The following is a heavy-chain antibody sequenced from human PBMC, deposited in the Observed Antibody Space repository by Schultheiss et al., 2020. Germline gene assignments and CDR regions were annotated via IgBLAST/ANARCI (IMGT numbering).Heavy chain of an antibody. CDR2: ISYDGSNK. D-gene: IGHD1-14*01. CDR3: TTGYFDY. Sequence: GGSLRLSCAASGFTFSNYGMHWVRQAPGKGLEWVAVISYDGSNKYYADSVKGRFTISRDNSKNTLYLQMNSLRAEDTAVYYCTTGYFDYWGQGTLVTVSS. V-gene: IGHV3-30*03. CDR1: GFTFSNYG. J-gene: IGHJ4*02.